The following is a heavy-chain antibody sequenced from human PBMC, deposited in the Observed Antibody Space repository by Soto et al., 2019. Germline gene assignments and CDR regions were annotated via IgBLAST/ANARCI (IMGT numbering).Heavy chain of an antibody. V-gene: IGHV3-21*01. CDR3: ARDRTATTYYYGMDV. Sequence: EVQLVESGGGLVKPVGCLRLSCSASGFTFSRYSMNWVRQAPGKGLEWVSSISSSSSYIYYADSVKGRFTISRDNAKNALDLQMNSLRAEDRAVYYCARDRTATTYYYGMDVWGQGTTVTVSS. D-gene: IGHD2-21*02. CDR2: ISSSSSYI. CDR1: GFTFSRYS. J-gene: IGHJ6*02.